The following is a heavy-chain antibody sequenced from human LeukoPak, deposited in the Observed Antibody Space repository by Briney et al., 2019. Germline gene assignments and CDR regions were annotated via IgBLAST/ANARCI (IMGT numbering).Heavy chain of an antibody. Sequence: GGSLRLXCAASGFTFSSYCMSWVRQAPGKGLEWVATIKEDGSEKYYVDSVKGRFTISRDNAKNSLYLQMNSLRAEDTAVYYCARIDYSYGRGAPPYYFVYWGQGTLVTVSS. CDR1: GFTFSSYC. D-gene: IGHD5-18*01. J-gene: IGHJ4*02. V-gene: IGHV3-7*01. CDR3: ARIDYSYGRGAPPYYFVY. CDR2: IKEDGSEK.